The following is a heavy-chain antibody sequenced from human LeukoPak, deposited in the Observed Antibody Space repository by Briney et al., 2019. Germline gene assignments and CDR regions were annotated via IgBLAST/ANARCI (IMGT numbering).Heavy chain of an antibody. V-gene: IGHV3-7*03. CDR3: ARGGGLDV. CDR1: GFTFTTYW. Sequence: GGFLRLSCAASGFTFTTYWMHWARQAPGKGLEWVASINHNGNVNYYVDSVKGRFTISRDNAKNSLYLQMSNLRAEDTAVYFCARGGGLDVWGQGATVTVSS. D-gene: IGHD3-16*01. J-gene: IGHJ6*02. CDR2: INHNGNVN.